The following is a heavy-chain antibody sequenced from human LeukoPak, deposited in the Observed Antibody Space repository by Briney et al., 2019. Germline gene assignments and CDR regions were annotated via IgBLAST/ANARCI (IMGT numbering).Heavy chain of an antibody. D-gene: IGHD5/OR15-5a*01. V-gene: IGHV1-2*02. CDR3: VRGRPPNADIVSKLFDY. J-gene: IGHJ4*02. Sequence: ASVRVSCKASGYSFTGYFMHWLRQAPGQGLEWVGWINPNSSDTKYAQNFQGRVTMTRDTSISTAYMELRFDDTAVYYCVRGRPPNADIVSKLFDYWGQGTLVTVSS. CDR1: GYSFTGYF. CDR2: INPNSSDT.